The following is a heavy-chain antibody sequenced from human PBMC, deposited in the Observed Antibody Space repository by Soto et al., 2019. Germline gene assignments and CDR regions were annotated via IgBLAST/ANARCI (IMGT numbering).Heavy chain of an antibody. V-gene: IGHV1-69*01. CDR3: ARDKAYCGGDCYSFYYYYGMDV. CDR2: IIPIFGTA. D-gene: IGHD2-21*02. J-gene: IGHJ6*02. Sequence: QVQLVQSGAEVKKPGSSVKVSCKASGGTFSSYAISWVRQAPGQGLEWMGGIIPIFGTANYAQKFQGRVTITADESTSTAYMELSSLRSEDTAVYYCARDKAYCGGDCYSFYYYYGMDVWGQGTTVIVSS. CDR1: GGTFSSYA.